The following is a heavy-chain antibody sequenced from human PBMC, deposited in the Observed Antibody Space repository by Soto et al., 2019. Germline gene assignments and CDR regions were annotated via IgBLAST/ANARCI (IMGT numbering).Heavy chain of an antibody. D-gene: IGHD2-8*02. CDR2: IIPIFGTA. CDR1: GGTFSSYG. Sequence: GASVKVSCKASGGTFSSYGISWVRQAPGQGLEWMGGIIPIFGTANYAQKFQGRVTITADESTSTAYMELSSLRSEDTAVYYCARAPDTDGRFDPWGQGTLVTVSS. CDR3: ARAPDTDGRFDP. V-gene: IGHV1-69*13. J-gene: IGHJ5*02.